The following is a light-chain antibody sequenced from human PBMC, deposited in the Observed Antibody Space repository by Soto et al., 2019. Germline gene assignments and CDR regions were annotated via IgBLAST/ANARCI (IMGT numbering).Light chain of an antibody. CDR1: GSNIASNT. CDR2: SND. Sequence: QSVLTQPPSASGTPGQRVTVSCSGSGSNIASNTVNWYQQLPGTAPKLLIYSNDQRPSGVPDRFSASKSGTSASLAISGLQSEDEAAYYCASWDDSLNGHVFGTGTKVTV. CDR3: ASWDDSLNGHV. V-gene: IGLV1-44*01. J-gene: IGLJ1*01.